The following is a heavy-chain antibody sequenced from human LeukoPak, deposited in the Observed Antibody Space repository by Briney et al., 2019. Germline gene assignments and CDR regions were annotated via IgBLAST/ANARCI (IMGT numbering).Heavy chain of an antibody. CDR1: GFTFSSYW. CDR2: IKQDGSEK. CDR3: ARERADEWIQLWGLSEALDY. D-gene: IGHD5-18*01. J-gene: IGHJ4*02. Sequence: GGSLRLSCAASGFTFSSYWMSWVRQAPGKGLEWVANIKQDGSEKYYVDSVKGRFTISRDNAKNSLYLQMNSLRAEDTAVYYCARERADEWIQLWGLSEALDYWGQGTLVTVSS. V-gene: IGHV3-7*01.